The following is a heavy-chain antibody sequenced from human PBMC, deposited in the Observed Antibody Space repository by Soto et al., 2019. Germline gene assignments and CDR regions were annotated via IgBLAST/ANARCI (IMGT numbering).Heavy chain of an antibody. J-gene: IGHJ4*02. Sequence: SETLSLTCTVSGGSISSGGYYWSWIRQHPGKGLEWIGYIYYSGSTYYNPSLKSRVTISVDTSKNQFSLKLSSVTAADTAVYYCARDSYCSSTSCSGDPFDYWGQGTLVTVSS. CDR2: IYYSGST. CDR1: GGSISSGGYY. CDR3: ARDSYCSSTSCSGDPFDY. V-gene: IGHV4-31*03. D-gene: IGHD2-2*01.